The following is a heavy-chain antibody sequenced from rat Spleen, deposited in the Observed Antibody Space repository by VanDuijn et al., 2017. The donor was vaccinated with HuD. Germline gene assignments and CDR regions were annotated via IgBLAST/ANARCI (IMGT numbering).Heavy chain of an antibody. CDR2: ISHDGSST. CDR3: VRQPHTTYVYGYYFDY. J-gene: IGHJ2*01. Sequence: EVQLVESDGGLVQPGRSLKLSCAVSGFTFSDNYMAWVRQAPTKGLEWVATISHDGSSTYYRDTEKGRFTISRDNAKSTLYLQMDSLMSEDTATYYCVRQPHTTYVYGYYFDYWGQGVMVTVSS. D-gene: IGHD1-2*01. CDR1: GFTFSDNY. V-gene: IGHV5-29*01.